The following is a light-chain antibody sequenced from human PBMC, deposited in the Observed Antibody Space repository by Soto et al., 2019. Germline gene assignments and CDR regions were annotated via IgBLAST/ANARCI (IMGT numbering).Light chain of an antibody. Sequence: EIIMTQSPATLSGSPGDRATLSCRASQRVSSNLAWYQQKSGQAPRLLIYAGSTRATDIPARVSGSGSGTEFTLTISSLQSEDSAVYYCQQYKNGPSWTFGQRTRREIK. CDR3: QQYKNGPSWT. CDR1: QRVSSN. V-gene: IGKV3D-15*01. J-gene: IGKJ5*01. CDR2: AGS.